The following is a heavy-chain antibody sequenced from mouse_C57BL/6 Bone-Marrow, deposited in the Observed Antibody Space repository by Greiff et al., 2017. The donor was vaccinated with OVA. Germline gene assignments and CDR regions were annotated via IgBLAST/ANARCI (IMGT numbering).Heavy chain of an antibody. V-gene: IGHV1-69*01. J-gene: IGHJ2*01. D-gene: IGHD1-1*01. CDR3: ALNYYGSPS. CDR2: IDPSDSYT. Sequence: QVHVKQPGAELVMPGASVKLSCKASGYTFTSYWMHWVKQRPGQGLEWIGEIDPSDSYTNYNQKFKGKSTLTVDKSSSTAYMQLSSPTSEDSAVYYCALNYYGSPSWGQGTTLTVSS. CDR1: GYTFTSYW.